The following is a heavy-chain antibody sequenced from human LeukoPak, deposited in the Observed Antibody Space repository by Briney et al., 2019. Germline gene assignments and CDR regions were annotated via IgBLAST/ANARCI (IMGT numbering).Heavy chain of an antibody. CDR1: GFTFSNYG. Sequence: GGSLRLSCAASGFTFSNYGMSWVRQAPGKGLEWVSAISGSGGSTYYADSVKGRFTISRDNSKNTLYLQMNSLRAEDTAVYYCAKDRYSSGWYDYFDYWGQGTLVTVSS. CDR3: AKDRYSSGWYDYFDY. V-gene: IGHV3-23*01. J-gene: IGHJ4*02. CDR2: ISGSGGST. D-gene: IGHD6-19*01.